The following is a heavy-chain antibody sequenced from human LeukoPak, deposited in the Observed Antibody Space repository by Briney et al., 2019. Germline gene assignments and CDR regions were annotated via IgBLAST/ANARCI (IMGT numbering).Heavy chain of an antibody. CDR3: ASRVVTADAFDI. V-gene: IGHV5-51*01. D-gene: IGHD2-21*02. Sequence: GESLKISCQGSGYSFPTYWIGWVRQVPGRGLEWMGIIYPDDSDTRYGPSFQGQVTISADKSIRTAYLQWSSLKASDTAMYFCASRVVTADAFDIWGQGTMVTVSS. J-gene: IGHJ3*02. CDR2: IYPDDSDT. CDR1: GYSFPTYW.